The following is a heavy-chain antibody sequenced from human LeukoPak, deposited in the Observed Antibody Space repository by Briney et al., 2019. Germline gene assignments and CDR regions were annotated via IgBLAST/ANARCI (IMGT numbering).Heavy chain of an antibody. CDR2: INPNSGGT. CDR1: GYTFTGYY. V-gene: IGHV1-2*02. J-gene: IGHJ4*02. CDR3: ARDIVGATWRYYFDY. Sequence: ASVKVSCKASGYTFTGYYMHWVRQAPGQGLEWMGWINPNSGGTNYAQKFQGRVTMTRDTSISTAYMELSRLRSDDTAVYYCARDIVGATWRYYFDYWGQGTLVTVSS. D-gene: IGHD1-26*01.